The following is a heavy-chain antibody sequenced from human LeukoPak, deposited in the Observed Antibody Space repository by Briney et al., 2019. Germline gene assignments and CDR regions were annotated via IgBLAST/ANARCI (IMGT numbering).Heavy chain of an antibody. CDR3: ARVGSTGWYGDFDL. CDR1: AFTFSRYG. J-gene: IGHJ4*02. V-gene: IGHV3-30*12. CDR2: IYDDGSQK. Sequence: GGSLRLSCAASAFTFSRYGMPWVRRAPGKGLEWVAGIYDDGSQKYYGDSVKGRYTISRDNSQKTLNLHMNSLKPDDTAVYFCARVGSTGWYGDFDLWGQGAPVTVYS. D-gene: IGHD6-19*01.